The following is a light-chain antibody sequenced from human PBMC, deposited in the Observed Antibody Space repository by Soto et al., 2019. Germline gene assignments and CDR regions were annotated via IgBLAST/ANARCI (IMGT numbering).Light chain of an antibody. Sequence: QSVLTQPPSASGTPGQRVTFSCSGSSSNIGSNYVYWYQQLPGTAPNLLIYKNNQRPSGVPDRFSGSKSGTSASLAISGLRSEDEADYYCAAWDDSLSGVVFGGGTKLTVL. CDR2: KNN. J-gene: IGLJ2*01. CDR3: AAWDDSLSGVV. CDR1: SSNIGSNY. V-gene: IGLV1-47*01.